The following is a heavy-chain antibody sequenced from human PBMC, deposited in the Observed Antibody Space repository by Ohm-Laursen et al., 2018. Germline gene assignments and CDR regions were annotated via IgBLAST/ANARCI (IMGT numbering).Heavy chain of an antibody. CDR2: ITSGSSTI. D-gene: IGHD2-2*01. V-gene: IGHV3-48*04. CDR1: FSTYG. J-gene: IGHJ3*01. Sequence: FSTYGMNWVRQTPGKGLEWISYITSGSSTIYYADSVKGRFTVSRDNTKNSLSLQMDSLRVGDTAVYYCARGGDCTSDTCYPFTAFDLWGQGSLVTVSS. CDR3: ARGGDCTSDTCYPFTAFDL.